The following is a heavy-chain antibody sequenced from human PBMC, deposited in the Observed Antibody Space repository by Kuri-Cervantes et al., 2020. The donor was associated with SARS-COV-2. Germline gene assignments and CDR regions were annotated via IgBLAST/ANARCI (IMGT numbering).Heavy chain of an antibody. Sequence: SVKVSCKASGGTFSSYAVTWVRQAPGLGLEWMGRIIPLFGTTIYAEKFRGRVTLTADKSTNTAYMELSSLRSEDTAVYYCARPYCTSSTCYDGTFDSWGQGTLVTVSS. V-gene: IGHV1-69*06. D-gene: IGHD2-2*01. CDR1: GGTFSSYA. CDR3: ARPYCTSSTCYDGTFDS. CDR2: IIPLFGTT. J-gene: IGHJ4*02.